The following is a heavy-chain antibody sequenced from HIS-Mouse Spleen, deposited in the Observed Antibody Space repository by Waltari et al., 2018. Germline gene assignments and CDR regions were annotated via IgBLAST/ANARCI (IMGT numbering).Heavy chain of an antibody. CDR1: GFTFSSYA. V-gene: IGHV3-23*01. Sequence: EVQLLESGGGLVQPGGSLRLSCAASGFTFSSYAMSGVRQAPGKGLEWVSAISGSGGSTYYADSVKGRFTISRDNSKNTLYLQMNSLRAEDTAVYYCAKDRVRSGSYLRHFDYWGQGTLVTVSS. J-gene: IGHJ4*02. CDR3: AKDRVRSGSYLRHFDY. D-gene: IGHD1-26*01. CDR2: ISGSGGST.